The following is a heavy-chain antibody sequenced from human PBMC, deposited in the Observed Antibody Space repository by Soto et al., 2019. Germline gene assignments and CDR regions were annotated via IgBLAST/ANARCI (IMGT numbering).Heavy chain of an antibody. CDR1: GGSISSSRYR. D-gene: IGHD3-3*01. Sequence: QLQLQESGPGLVKPSETLSLICTVSGGSISSSRYRWGWVRQPPGKGLEWIGTIYYSGSTHYNPSLKSRVTISVDTSKSQFSLRLNSVTAADTAVYYCATVDGLGVVTPFMDYWGRGTLVTVSS. J-gene: IGHJ4*02. CDR3: ATVDGLGVVTPFMDY. CDR2: IYYSGST. V-gene: IGHV4-39*01.